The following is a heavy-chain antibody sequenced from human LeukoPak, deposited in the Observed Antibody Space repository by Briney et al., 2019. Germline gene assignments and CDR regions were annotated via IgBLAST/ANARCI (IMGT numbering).Heavy chain of an antibody. V-gene: IGHV4-59*08. CDR1: GGSMSSYY. CDR2: IYYSGST. CDR3: ARHVWLQPFDY. Sequence: LETLSLTCSVSGGSMSSYYWSWIRQSPGKGLEWIGYIYYSGSTNYNPSLKGRVTISVDTSKNQFSLKLSSVTAADTAVYYCARHVWLQPFDYWGQGTLVTVSS. J-gene: IGHJ4*02. D-gene: IGHD3-9*01.